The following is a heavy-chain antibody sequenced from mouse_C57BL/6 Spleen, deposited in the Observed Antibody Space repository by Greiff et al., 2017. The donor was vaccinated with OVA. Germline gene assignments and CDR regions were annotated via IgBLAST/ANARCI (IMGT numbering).Heavy chain of an antibody. Sequence: QVQLQQSGPELVKPGASVKISCKASGYAISSSWMNWVKQRPGKGLEWIGRIYPGDGDTNYNGKFKGKATLTADKSSSTAYMQLSSLTSEDSAVYFCARTGTGDYWGQGTTLTVSS. J-gene: IGHJ2*01. CDR3: ARTGTGDY. CDR2: IYPGDGDT. D-gene: IGHD4-1*01. CDR1: GYAISSSW. V-gene: IGHV1-82*01.